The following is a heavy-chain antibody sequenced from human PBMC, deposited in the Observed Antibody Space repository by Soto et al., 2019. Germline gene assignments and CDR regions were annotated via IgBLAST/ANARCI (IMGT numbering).Heavy chain of an antibody. CDR1: GGSISSGGYY. Sequence: PSETLSLTCTVSGGSISSGGYYWSWIRQHPGKGLEWIGYIYYSGSTYYNPSLKSRVTISVDTSKNQFSLKLSSVTAADTAVYYCARGRIVVVTANWFYPWGQGTLGTVS. V-gene: IGHV4-31*03. CDR2: IYYSGST. J-gene: IGHJ5*02. D-gene: IGHD2-21*02. CDR3: ARGRIVVVTANWFYP.